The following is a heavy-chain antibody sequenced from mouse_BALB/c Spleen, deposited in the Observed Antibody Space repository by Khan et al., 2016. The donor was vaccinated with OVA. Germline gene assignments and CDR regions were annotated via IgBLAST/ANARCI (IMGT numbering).Heavy chain of an antibody. V-gene: IGHV5-17*02. CDR2: ISGDSNTI. CDR3: STSYFYGYYFDY. CDR1: GFTFSSYG. J-gene: IGHJ2*01. D-gene: IGHD1-1*01. Sequence: EVELVESGGDLVQPGGSRKLSCAASGFTFSSYGMHWVRQAPEKGLEWVAYISGDSNTIYYADTVKGRFTISRDNPRNPLFLQMTNLMSEDTAMYYCSTSYFYGYYFDYWGPGTTLTVSS.